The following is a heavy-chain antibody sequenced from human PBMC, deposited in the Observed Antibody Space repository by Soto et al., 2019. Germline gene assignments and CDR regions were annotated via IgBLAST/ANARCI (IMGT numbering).Heavy chain of an antibody. CDR2: INPSGGST. D-gene: IGHD6-19*01. CDR1: GYTFTGYY. V-gene: IGHV1-46*01. J-gene: IGHJ4*02. Sequence: ASVKVSCKASGYTFTGYYMHWVRQAPGQGLEWMGIINPSGGSTSYAQKFQGRVTMTRDTSASTAYMELSSLRSEDTAVYYCARVGRRGWYIDYWGQGTLVTVSS. CDR3: ARVGRRGWYIDY.